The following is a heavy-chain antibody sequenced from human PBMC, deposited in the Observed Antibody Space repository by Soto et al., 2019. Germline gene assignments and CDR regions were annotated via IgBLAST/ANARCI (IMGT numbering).Heavy chain of an antibody. CDR1: GGTFSSYA. V-gene: IGHV1-69*13. CDR2: IIPIFGTA. Sequence: SVKVSCKASGGTFSSYAISWVRQAPGQGLEWMGGIIPIFGTANYAQKFQGRVTITADESTSTAYMELSSLRSEDTAVYYCARGDYGEDNWFDPWGQGTLVTVSS. CDR3: ARGDYGEDNWFDP. J-gene: IGHJ5*02. D-gene: IGHD4-17*01.